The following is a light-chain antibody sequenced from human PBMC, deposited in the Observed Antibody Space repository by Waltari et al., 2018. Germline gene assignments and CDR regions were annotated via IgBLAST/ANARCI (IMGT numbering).Light chain of an antibody. J-gene: IGLJ2*01. V-gene: IGLV2-14*01. CDR3: SSYTSRGTLI. Sequence: QSALTQPASVSGSPGQSITISCTGTSTDIETSNFVSWYRQDPGQAPKRLIYDVRRPSGLSHRFSGSKSGATASLTISGLQAEDESYYYCSSYTSRGTLIFGGGTRVTVL. CDR2: DV. CDR1: STDIETSNF.